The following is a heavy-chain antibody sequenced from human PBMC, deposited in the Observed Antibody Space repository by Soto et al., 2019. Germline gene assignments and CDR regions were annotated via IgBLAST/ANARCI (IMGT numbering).Heavy chain of an antibody. V-gene: IGHV4-39*07. CDR1: GGSVSSGTYY. J-gene: IGHJ4*02. Sequence: PSETLSLTCTVSGGSVSSGTYYGGWIRQPPGKGLEWIGTIYLSGTTYYSRSLQSRVTISVXXAKXQFSLKLSSVTAADTAVYYCAREGDDVLRFLEWLSDGGRYFDYWRQGTLVTVSS. D-gene: IGHD3-3*01. CDR3: AREGDDVLRFLEWLSDGGRYFDY. CDR2: IYLSGTT.